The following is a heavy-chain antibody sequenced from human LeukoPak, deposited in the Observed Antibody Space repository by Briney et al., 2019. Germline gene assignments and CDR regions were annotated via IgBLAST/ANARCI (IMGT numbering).Heavy chain of an antibody. Sequence: PSETLSLTCAVYGGSFSGYYWSWIRQPPGKGLEWIGEINHSGSTNYNPSLKSRVTISVDTSKNQFSLKLSSVTAADTTVYYCARRHQYEYSFWFDPWGQGTLVTVSS. CDR1: GGSFSGYY. D-gene: IGHD2/OR15-2a*01. V-gene: IGHV4-34*01. J-gene: IGHJ5*02. CDR2: INHSGST. CDR3: ARRHQYEYSFWFDP.